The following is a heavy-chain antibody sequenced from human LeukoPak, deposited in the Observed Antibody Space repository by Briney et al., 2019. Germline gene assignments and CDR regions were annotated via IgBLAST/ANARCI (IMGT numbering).Heavy chain of an antibody. Sequence: ASVKVSCKASGYTFTSYGISWVRQAPGQGLEWMGWISAYNGNTNYAQNLQGRVTMTTDTSTSTAYMELRSLRSDDTAVYYCARDGSSSALNHYNYGMDVWGQGTTVTVSS. CDR2: ISAYNGNT. D-gene: IGHD6-13*01. V-gene: IGHV1-18*01. J-gene: IGHJ6*02. CDR1: GYTFTSYG. CDR3: ARDGSSSALNHYNYGMDV.